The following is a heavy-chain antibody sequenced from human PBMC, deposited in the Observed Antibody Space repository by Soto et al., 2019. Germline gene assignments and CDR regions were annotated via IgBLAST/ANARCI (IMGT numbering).Heavy chain of an antibody. CDR2: INPNSGGT. CDR1: GYTFTGYY. J-gene: IGHJ6*02. CDR3: ARDRTVPRYYYYGMDV. D-gene: IGHD4-17*01. Sequence: QVQLVQSGAEVKKPGASVKVSCKASGYTFTGYYMHWVRQAPGQGLEWMGWINPNSGGTNYAQKFQGWVTMTRDTSISTAYMELSRLRSDDTAVYYCARDRTVPRYYYYGMDVWGQGTTVTVSS. V-gene: IGHV1-2*04.